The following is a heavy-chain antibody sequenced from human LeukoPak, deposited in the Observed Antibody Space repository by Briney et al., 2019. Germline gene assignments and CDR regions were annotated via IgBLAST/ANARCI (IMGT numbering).Heavy chain of an antibody. Sequence: SETLSLTCTVSGGSISSGAYYWSWIRQPAGKTLEWIGHIYTGGSIDYNTSLKSRVTISLETSKNQFSLTLTSVTAAGTATYYCARGVPIVRGIHFDYWGLGSLVTVSS. CDR2: IYTGGSI. D-gene: IGHD3-10*02. CDR3: ARGVPIVRGIHFDY. V-gene: IGHV4-61*09. CDR1: GGSISSGAYY. J-gene: IGHJ4*02.